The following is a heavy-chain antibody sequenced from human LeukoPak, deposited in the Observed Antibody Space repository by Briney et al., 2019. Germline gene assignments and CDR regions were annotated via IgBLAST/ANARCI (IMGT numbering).Heavy chain of an antibody. V-gene: IGHV4-59*11. CDR1: GGSISSHY. CDR3: ARVTEGRWSYFDY. J-gene: IGHJ4*02. Sequence: SETLSLTCTVSGGSISSHYWGWIRQPPGKGLEWIGYIYYSGSTNYNPSLKSRVTISVDTSKNQFSLKLSSVTAADTAVYYCARVTEGRWSYFDYWGQGTLVTVSS. CDR2: IYYSGST. D-gene: IGHD2-15*01.